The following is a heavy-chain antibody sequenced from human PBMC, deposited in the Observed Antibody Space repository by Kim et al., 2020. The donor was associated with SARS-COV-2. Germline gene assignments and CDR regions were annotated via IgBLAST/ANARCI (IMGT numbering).Heavy chain of an antibody. V-gene: IGHV3-7*01. D-gene: IGHD6-13*01. CDR2: IKQDGSEK. CDR3: ARVGSSSWYFDY. CDR1: GFTFSSYW. J-gene: IGHJ4*02. Sequence: GGSLRLSCAVSGFTFSSYWMSWVRQAPGKGLEWVANIKQDGSEKYYVDSVKGRFTISRDNAKNSLYLQMNSLRAEDTAVYYCARVGSSSWYFDYWGQGTL.